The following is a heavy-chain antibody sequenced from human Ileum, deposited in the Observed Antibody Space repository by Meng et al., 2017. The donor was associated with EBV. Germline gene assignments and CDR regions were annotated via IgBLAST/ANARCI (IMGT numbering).Heavy chain of an antibody. CDR1: TYTCIGYY. CDR3: ARPQQVAYYDY. V-gene: IGHV1-2*02. D-gene: IGHD6-13*01. J-gene: IGHJ4*02. CDR2: INPNTGTT. Sequence: QPGTDKTAAAASVHVSFKNSTYTCIGYYMYWTRQAPGKGLEWIGCINPNTGTTTYAPRFHGSVATTNDTSTSTGYMLSTGLTADDAAIYCCARPQQVAYYDYWGQGTLVTVSS.